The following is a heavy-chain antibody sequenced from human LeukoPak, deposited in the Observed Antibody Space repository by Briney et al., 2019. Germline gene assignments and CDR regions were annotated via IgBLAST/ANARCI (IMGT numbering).Heavy chain of an antibody. CDR1: GYTFTSYG. CDR3: GRYPVGSSGGYQGKRRGWFDP. J-gene: IGHJ5*02. V-gene: IGHV1-18*01. CDR2: ISAYNGNT. D-gene: IGHD6-19*01. Sequence: ASVKVSCKTSGYTFTSYGISWVRHAPGQGLEWMGWISAYNGNTNYIQKLQGRVTLTPDTPPSTPYRELRSLRSDDTAVYYCGRYPVGSSGGYQGKRRGWFDPWGQGTLVTVSS.